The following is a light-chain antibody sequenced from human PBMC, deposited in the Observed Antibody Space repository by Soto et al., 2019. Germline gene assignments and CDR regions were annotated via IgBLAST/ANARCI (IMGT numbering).Light chain of an antibody. CDR1: QDITNY. CDR2: DAF. V-gene: IGKV1-33*01. Sequence: DIQMTQSPSSLSASIGDNVTMTCQASQDITNYLNWYQQKAGKRPKLLIFDAFSLEEGVPSRFSGSGSGTDFTLSITSLRPEDLGTYYCQQAASLPQTFGPGTTVDVK. CDR3: QQAASLPQT. J-gene: IGKJ3*01.